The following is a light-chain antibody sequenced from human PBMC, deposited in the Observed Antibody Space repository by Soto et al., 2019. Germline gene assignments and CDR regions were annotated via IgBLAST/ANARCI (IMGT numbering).Light chain of an antibody. CDR2: GNV. J-gene: IGLJ1*01. CDR1: SSNIGASYD. Sequence: QSVLTQPPSVSGAPGQTVTISCSGSSSNIGASYDVQWYQHVPGTAPKLLIYGNVNRPSGVPERFSGSRSGPSASLAITGLQAEDEADYYCQSYDTSLSGGAFGTGTKVTVL. CDR3: QSYDTSLSGGA. V-gene: IGLV1-40*01.